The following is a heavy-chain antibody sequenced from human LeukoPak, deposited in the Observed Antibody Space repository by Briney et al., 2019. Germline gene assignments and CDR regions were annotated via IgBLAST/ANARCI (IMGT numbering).Heavy chain of an antibody. D-gene: IGHD3-16*02. J-gene: IGHJ4*02. CDR1: GYTFTRYY. V-gene: IGHV1-2*02. CDR3: ASTSPLGELSPFDY. Sequence: ASVKVSCKASGYTFTRYYMHWGRQAPGHGVEWRGGINPNSDGTNYAQKFHGRVTMTRDTSISTAYMELSRLRSDDTALYYCASTSPLGELSPFDYWGQGTLVTVSS. CDR2: INPNSDGT.